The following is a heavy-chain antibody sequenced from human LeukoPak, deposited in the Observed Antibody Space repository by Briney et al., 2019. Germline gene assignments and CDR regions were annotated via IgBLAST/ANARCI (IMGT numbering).Heavy chain of an antibody. CDR2: IYYSGST. Sequence: SETLSLTCTVSGGSISSGGYYWSWIRQHPGKGLEWIGYIYYSGSTYYNPSLKSRVTKSVDTSKNQFSLKLSSVTAADTAVYYCARAIGPRGYCTNGVCYRYYFDYWGRGTLVTVSS. J-gene: IGHJ4*02. CDR1: GGSISSGGYY. CDR3: ARAIGPRGYCTNGVCYRYYFDY. D-gene: IGHD2-8*01. V-gene: IGHV4-31*03.